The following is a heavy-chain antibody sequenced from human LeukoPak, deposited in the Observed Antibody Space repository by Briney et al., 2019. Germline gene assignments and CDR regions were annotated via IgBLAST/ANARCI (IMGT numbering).Heavy chain of an antibody. D-gene: IGHD2-15*01. CDR2: IYYSGST. V-gene: IGHV4-31*03. J-gene: IGHJ5*02. CDR3: AAQDVNWFDP. Sequence: KSSETLSLTCTVSGGSISSGGYYWSWIRQHPGKGLEWIGYIYYSGSTYYNPSLKSRVTISVDTSKNQFSLKLSSVTAADTAVYYCAAQDVNWFDPWGQGTLVIVSS. CDR1: GGSISSGGYY.